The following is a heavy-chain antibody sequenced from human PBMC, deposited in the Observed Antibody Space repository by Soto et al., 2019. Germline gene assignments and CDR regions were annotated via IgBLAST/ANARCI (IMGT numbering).Heavy chain of an antibody. CDR1: GFTFSDHY. CDR2: ITNKGNNYAT. J-gene: IGHJ6*02. Sequence: ELVESGGGQVQPGGSLRLSCVGSGFTFSDHYMDWVRQAPGKGLEWLGRITNKGNNYATHYAASVNGRFSISRDDSKNSVYLQLNSLKTEDTAVYSCLTHRGYDMEHLTYYYYAMDVWGPGIPVIVSS. D-gene: IGHD5-12*01. CDR3: LTHRGYDMEHLTYYYYAMDV. V-gene: IGHV3-72*01.